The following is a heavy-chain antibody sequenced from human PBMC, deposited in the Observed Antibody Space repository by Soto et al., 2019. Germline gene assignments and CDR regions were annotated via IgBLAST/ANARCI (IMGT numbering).Heavy chain of an antibody. V-gene: IGHV3-33*01. D-gene: IGHD3-22*01. Sequence: GGSLRLSCAASGFTFSRYGMHWVRQAPGKGLEWVALIWNDGIRKVYVDSVKGRFTTSRDNSKNTLDLQVNSLRAEDTAVYYCARDDDYEANAFDYWGPGTLVTVSS. CDR2: IWNDGIRK. CDR1: GFTFSRYG. CDR3: ARDDDYEANAFDY. J-gene: IGHJ4*02.